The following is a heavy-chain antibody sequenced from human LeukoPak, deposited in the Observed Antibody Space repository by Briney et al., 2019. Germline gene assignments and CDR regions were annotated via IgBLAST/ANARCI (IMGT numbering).Heavy chain of an antibody. CDR3: AKDLYTYGTTPLDY. CDR2: ISSSGGST. Sequence: GGSLRLSCAASGFTFSSYAMSWVRQAAGKGLEWVSSISSSGGSTYYADSVKGRFTISRDYSKNTLYLQMSSLRAEDTAVYYCAKDLYTYGTTPLDYWGQGTLVTVSS. D-gene: IGHD5-18*01. V-gene: IGHV3-23*01. CDR1: GFTFSSYA. J-gene: IGHJ4*02.